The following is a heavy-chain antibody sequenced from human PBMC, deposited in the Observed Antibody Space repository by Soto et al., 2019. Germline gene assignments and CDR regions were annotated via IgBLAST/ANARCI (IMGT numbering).Heavy chain of an antibody. CDR2: IIAIFGTA. Sequence: QVQLVQSGAEVKKPGSSVKVSCKASGGTFSSYAISWVRQAPGQGLEWMGGIIAIFGTANYAQKFQGRVKIPAYKSTGTAYMELSSLGSEDTGVYYCAARSGFHDYWGQGTLVTGSS. J-gene: IGHJ4*02. V-gene: IGHV1-69*06. D-gene: IGHD3-22*01. CDR1: GGTFSSYA. CDR3: AARSGFHDY.